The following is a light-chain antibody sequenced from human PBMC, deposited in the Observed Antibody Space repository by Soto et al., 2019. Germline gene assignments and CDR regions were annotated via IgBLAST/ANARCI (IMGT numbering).Light chain of an antibody. V-gene: IGKV3-15*01. CDR1: QSVSSD. Sequence: ERVMTQSPATLSVAPGERATLSCRASQSVSSDLARYQQKPGQAPRLLIYGASTRATGIPARFSGGGSGTEFTLTVSSLQSEDFAVYYCQEYHDWPFTFGQGTKLEI. CDR2: GAS. CDR3: QEYHDWPFT. J-gene: IGKJ2*01.